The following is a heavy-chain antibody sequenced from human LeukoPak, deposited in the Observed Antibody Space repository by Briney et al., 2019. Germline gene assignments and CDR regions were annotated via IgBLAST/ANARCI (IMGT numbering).Heavy chain of an antibody. J-gene: IGHJ6*02. V-gene: IGHV3-23*01. CDR2: ISGSGGST. D-gene: IGHD5-18*01. CDR1: GFTFSSYA. CDR3: AKGYSYGYYYYYGMDV. Sequence: GGSLRPSCAASGFTFSSYAMSWVRQAPGKGLEWVSAISGSGGSTYYADSVKGRFTISRDNSKNTLYLQMNSLRAEDTAVYYCAKGYSYGYYYYYGMDVWGQGTTVTVSS.